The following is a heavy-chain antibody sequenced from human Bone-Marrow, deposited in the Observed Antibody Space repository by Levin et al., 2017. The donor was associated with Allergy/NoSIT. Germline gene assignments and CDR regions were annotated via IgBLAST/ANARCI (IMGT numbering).Heavy chain of an antibody. CDR1: GFTFSSYG. Sequence: HSGGSLRLSCAASGFTFSSYGMHWVRQAPGKGLEWVAVISFDGGNINYVDSVKGRFTISRDNSQNMLYLQMNSLRPEDTAEYYCAKSFAGYYDTACHHPRSQVYDYYGMDVWGQGTLVTVSS. CDR3: AKSFAGYYDTACHHPRSQVYDYYGMDV. D-gene: IGHD3-16*01. V-gene: IGHV3-30*18. CDR2: ISFDGGNI. J-gene: IGHJ6*02.